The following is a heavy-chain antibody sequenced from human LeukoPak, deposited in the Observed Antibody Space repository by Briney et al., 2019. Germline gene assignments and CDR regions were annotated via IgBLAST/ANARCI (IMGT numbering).Heavy chain of an antibody. CDR3: ARGYYDILTGWGSYYYMDV. CDR2: IYPRDSTT. J-gene: IGHJ6*03. CDR1: GYTFTHDW. D-gene: IGHD3-9*01. V-gene: IGHV5-51*01. Sequence: GESLKISCKSSGYTFTHDWIGWVRQMPGKGLEWMGIIYPRDSTTRYSPAFEGQVTISVDKSITTAYLQWSSLKASDTAMYYCARGYYDILTGWGSYYYMDVWGKGTTVTVSS.